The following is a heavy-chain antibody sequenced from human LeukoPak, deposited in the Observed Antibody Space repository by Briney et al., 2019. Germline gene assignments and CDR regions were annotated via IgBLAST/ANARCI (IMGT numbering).Heavy chain of an antibody. CDR2: IYYSGST. D-gene: IGHD3-10*01. V-gene: IGHV4-30-4*01. CDR1: GGSISSSSHY. CDR3: AASSSGTYHNNWYFDL. J-gene: IGHJ2*01. Sequence: PSETLSLTCTVSGGSISSSSHYWSWIRQPPGKGLEWIGYIYYSGSTYYNPSLKSRLIISVDTSKNQFSLKLSSVTAADTAVYYCAASSSGTYHNNWYFDLWGRGTLVTVSS.